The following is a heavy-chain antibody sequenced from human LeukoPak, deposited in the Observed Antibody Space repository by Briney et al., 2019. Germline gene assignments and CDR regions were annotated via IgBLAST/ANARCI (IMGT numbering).Heavy chain of an antibody. CDR2: ISGSGDTT. V-gene: IGHV3-23*01. D-gene: IGHD6-13*01. J-gene: IGHJ4*02. CDR3: AKPPRPAAAAGTSIFGY. Sequence: GGSLRLSCAVSGFTYSVYAMSWVRQAPGKGLEWVSTISGSGDTTYSADSVKGRFTISRDNSKNTLYLQMNSLRAEDTAVYYCAKPPRPAAAAGTSIFGYWGQGTLVTVSS. CDR1: GFTYSVYA.